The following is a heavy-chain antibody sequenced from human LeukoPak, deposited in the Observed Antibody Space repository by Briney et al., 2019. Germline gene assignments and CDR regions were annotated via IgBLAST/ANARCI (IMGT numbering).Heavy chain of an antibody. CDR3: ARGPDILTGYFNDAFDI. V-gene: IGHV4-38-2*01. CDR2: VYHSGST. D-gene: IGHD3-9*01. J-gene: IGHJ3*02. Sequence: PSETLSLTCAVSGYSISSGYYWGWIRQPPGKGLEWIGSVYHSGSTYYNPSLKSRVTISVDTSKNQFSLKLNSVTDADTAVYYCARGPDILTGYFNDAFDIWGQGTMVTVSS. CDR1: GYSISSGYY.